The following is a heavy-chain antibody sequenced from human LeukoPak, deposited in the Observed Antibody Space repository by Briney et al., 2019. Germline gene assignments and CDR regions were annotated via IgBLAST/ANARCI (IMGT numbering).Heavy chain of an antibody. CDR3: ASNGGYCSGASCRHYYFYMDV. CDR1: GGSFSGYY. CDR2: INHSGTT. J-gene: IGHJ6*03. Sequence: PSETLSLTCAVYGGSFSGYYWSWIRQPPGKGLEWIGEINHSGTTNYNPSLESRVTISADTSMSQFSLKLRSVNAADTAVYYCASNGGYCSGASCRHYYFYMDVWGKGTTVTVSS. D-gene: IGHD2-15*01. V-gene: IGHV4-34*01.